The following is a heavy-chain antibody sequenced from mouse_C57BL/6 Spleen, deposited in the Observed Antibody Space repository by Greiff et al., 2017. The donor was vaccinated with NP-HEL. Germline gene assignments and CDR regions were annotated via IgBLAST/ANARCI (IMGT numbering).Heavy chain of an antibody. CDR2: INPGSGGT. D-gene: IGHD1-1*01. J-gene: IGHJ3*01. CDR3: ARDYGSSPWFTY. V-gene: IGHV1-54*01. Sequence: QVQLQQSGAELVRPGTSVTVSCKASGYAFTNYLLEWVKQRPGQGLEWIGVINPGSGGTNYNEKFKGQATLTADKSSSAADMQLSSLTSEDSAVYFCARDYGSSPWFTYWGQGTLVTVSA. CDR1: GYAFTNYL.